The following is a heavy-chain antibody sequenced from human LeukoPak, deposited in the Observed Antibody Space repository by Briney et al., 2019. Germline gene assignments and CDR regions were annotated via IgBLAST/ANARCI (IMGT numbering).Heavy chain of an antibody. CDR2: IIPIFGTA. Sequence: SVKVSCKASGGTFSSYAISWVRQAPGQGLEWMGGIIPIFGTANYAQKFQGRVTITADESTSTAYMELSSLRSEDTAVYYCARVLPLNNWNYVGDYYYYYMDVWGKGTTVTVSS. D-gene: IGHD1-7*01. CDR3: ARVLPLNNWNYVGDYYYYYMDV. V-gene: IGHV1-69*13. J-gene: IGHJ6*03. CDR1: GGTFSSYA.